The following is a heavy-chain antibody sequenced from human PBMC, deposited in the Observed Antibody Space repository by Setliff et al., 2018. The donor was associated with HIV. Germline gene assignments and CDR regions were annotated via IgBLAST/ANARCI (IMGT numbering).Heavy chain of an antibody. CDR1: GYTFNNYG. D-gene: IGHD5-12*01. CDR3: ARGKTWLRFLDY. J-gene: IGHJ4*02. Sequence: GASVKVSCKASGYTFNNYGISWVRQAPGQGLEWMGWINTHNGYTNYAQNVQGRVTVTMDTSTSTAYMELRSLKSDDTAVYYCARGKTWLRFLDYWGQGTLVTVPQ. CDR2: INTHNGYT. V-gene: IGHV1-18*01.